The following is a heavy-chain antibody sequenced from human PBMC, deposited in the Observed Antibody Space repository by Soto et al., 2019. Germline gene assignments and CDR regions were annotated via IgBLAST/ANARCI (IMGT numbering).Heavy chain of an antibody. D-gene: IGHD3-22*01. Sequence: ESGGGVVQPGTSLRLSCAASGFAFSYHGIHWVRQAPGKGLEWVAVTWSGGRGEYYADSVRGRFTISRDNSKTTVYMQMNSLIVEDTAVYYCAKDDDSSSHYSLLDGRGQVTLVTVSS. CDR3: AKDDDSSSHYSLLDG. CDR2: TWSGGRGE. J-gene: IGHJ4*02. V-gene: IGHV3-33*06. CDR1: GFAFSYHG.